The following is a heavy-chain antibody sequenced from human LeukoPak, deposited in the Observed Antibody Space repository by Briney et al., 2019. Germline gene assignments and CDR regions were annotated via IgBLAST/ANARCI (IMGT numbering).Heavy chain of an antibody. CDR3: ARDLASMGVIFFDY. Sequence: ASVKVSCKASGYTFTSFGISWVRQAPGQGPEWMGWISAYNGNTNHAQKLQGRVTMTTDTSTSTAYMELRSLRSDDTAVYYCARDLASMGVIFFDYWGQGTLVTVSS. CDR1: GYTFTSFG. V-gene: IGHV1-18*01. CDR2: ISAYNGNT. J-gene: IGHJ4*02. D-gene: IGHD3-16*02.